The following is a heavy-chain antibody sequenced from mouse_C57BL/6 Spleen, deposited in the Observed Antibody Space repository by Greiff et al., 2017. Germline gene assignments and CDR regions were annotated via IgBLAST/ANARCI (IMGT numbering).Heavy chain of an antibody. CDR2: IDPNSGGT. CDR1: GYTFTSYW. V-gene: IGHV1-72*01. D-gene: IGHD1-1*01. CDR3: AREGTTVVEGAWFAY. Sequence: QVQLQQPGAELVKPGASVKLSCKASGYTFTSYWMHWVKQRPGRGLEWIGRIDPNSGGTKYNEKFKSKATLTVDKPASTAYMQLSSLTSEDSAVYYCAREGTTVVEGAWFAYWGQGTLVTVSA. J-gene: IGHJ3*01.